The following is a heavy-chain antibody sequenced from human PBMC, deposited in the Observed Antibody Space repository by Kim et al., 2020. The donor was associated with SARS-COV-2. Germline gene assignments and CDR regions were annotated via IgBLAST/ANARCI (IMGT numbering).Heavy chain of an antibody. Sequence: SLRLSCAASGFTFGDYAMHWVRQAPGKGLEWVSGISWNSGSIGYADSVKGRFTISRDNAKNSLYLQMNSLRAEDTALYYCAKDQQYDYLWGSYPDYWGQGTLVTVSS. CDR2: ISWNSGSI. V-gene: IGHV3-9*01. CDR3: AKDQQYDYLWGSYPDY. CDR1: GFTFGDYA. J-gene: IGHJ4*02. D-gene: IGHD3-16*02.